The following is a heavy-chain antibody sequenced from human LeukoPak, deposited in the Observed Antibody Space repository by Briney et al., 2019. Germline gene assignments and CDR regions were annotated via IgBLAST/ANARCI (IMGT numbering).Heavy chain of an antibody. Sequence: PGGSLRLSCAASGFTLSSCAMGWVRQAPGRGLEWVSAIRDDGTWYADSVKGRFTISRDSSKNTLYLQMNSLRAEDTALYYCAKVNWNCGGHSWGQGTLVTVSS. CDR2: IRDDGT. CDR1: GFTLSSCA. J-gene: IGHJ4*02. CDR3: AKVNWNCGGHS. V-gene: IGHV3-23*01. D-gene: IGHD1-7*01.